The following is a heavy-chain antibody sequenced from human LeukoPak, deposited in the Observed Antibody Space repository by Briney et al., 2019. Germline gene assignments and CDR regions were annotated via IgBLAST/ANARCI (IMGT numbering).Heavy chain of an antibody. CDR3: ATDGKLGYYDTSGFFPDY. CDR2: ISSSSSYI. Sequence: GSLRLSCAASGFTFSSYSMYWVRQAPGKGLEWVSSISSSSSYIYYADSVKGRFTISRDNSKNTLYLQMNGLRAEDTAVYYCATDGKLGYYDTSGFFPDYWGQGTLVTVSS. D-gene: IGHD3-22*01. J-gene: IGHJ4*02. V-gene: IGHV3-21*01. CDR1: GFTFSSYS.